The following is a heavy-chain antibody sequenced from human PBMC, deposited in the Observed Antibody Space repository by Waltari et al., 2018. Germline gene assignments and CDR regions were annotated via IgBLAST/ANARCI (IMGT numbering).Heavy chain of an antibody. D-gene: IGHD6-19*01. CDR3: ARDGYSSGWYSYYGMDV. V-gene: IGHV4-61*09. CDR1: GGSISSGSYY. J-gene: IGHJ6*02. Sequence: QVQLQESGPGLVKPSQTLSLTCTVSGGSISSGSYYWSWIRQPAGKGLEWIGYIYTSGSTNYNPSLKSRVTISVDTSKNQFSLKLSSVTAADTAVYYCARDGYSSGWYSYYGMDVWGQGTTVTVSS. CDR2: IYTSGST.